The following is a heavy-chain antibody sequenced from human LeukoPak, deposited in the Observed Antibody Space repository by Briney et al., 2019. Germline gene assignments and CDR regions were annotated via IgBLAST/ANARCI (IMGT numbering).Heavy chain of an antibody. CDR1: GGTFSSYA. CDR2: IIPIFGTA. V-gene: IGHV1-69*13. D-gene: IGHD5-24*01. Sequence: SVKVSCKASGGTFSSYAISWVRQAPGQGLEWMGGIIPIFGTANYAQKFQGRVTITADESTSTAYMELSSLRSEGTAVYYCARDRDGYIRASPQAGLPWGQGTLVTVSS. CDR3: ARDRDGYIRASPQAGLP. J-gene: IGHJ5*02.